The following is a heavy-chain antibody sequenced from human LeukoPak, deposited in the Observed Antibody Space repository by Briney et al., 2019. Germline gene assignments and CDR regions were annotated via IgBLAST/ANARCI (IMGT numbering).Heavy chain of an antibody. CDR1: GDSISGHY. J-gene: IGHJ4*02. Sequence: PSETLSLTRTVSGDSISGHYWSWIRQPPGTGLEWIGYIYYSGSTDYNPSLKSRVTISVDTSKNQFSLKLSSVTAADTAVYYCARTYHYGSGSYFLFDFWGQGTLVTVSS. CDR3: ARTYHYGSGSYFLFDF. CDR2: IYYSGST. D-gene: IGHD3-10*01. V-gene: IGHV4-59*11.